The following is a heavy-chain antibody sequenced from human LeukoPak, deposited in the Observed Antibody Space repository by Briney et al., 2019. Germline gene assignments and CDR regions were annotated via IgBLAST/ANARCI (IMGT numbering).Heavy chain of an antibody. Sequence: GGSLRLSCAASGFTFSTYAVGWVRQAPGKGLEWVSGISGSSSHTEDADSVKGRFTISRDNSKNTLFLQMNNLRVEDTALYYCTKEYDKTNRSPQWGFDSWGQGTLVTVSS. D-gene: IGHD6-19*01. CDR2: ISGSSSHT. CDR1: GFTFSTYA. V-gene: IGHV3-23*01. J-gene: IGHJ4*02. CDR3: TKEYDKTNRSPQWGFDS.